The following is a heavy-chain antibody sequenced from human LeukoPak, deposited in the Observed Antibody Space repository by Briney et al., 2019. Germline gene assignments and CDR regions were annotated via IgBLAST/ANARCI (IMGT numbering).Heavy chain of an antibody. Sequence: ASVKVSCKASGYTFTSYYMHWVRQAPGQGLEWMGIINPSGGSTSYAQKFQGRVTMTRDTSTSTVYMEPSSLRSEDTAVYYCARFSSGWTSYNWFDPWGQGTLVTVSS. CDR1: GYTFTSYY. D-gene: IGHD6-19*01. CDR2: INPSGGST. V-gene: IGHV1-46*01. J-gene: IGHJ5*02. CDR3: ARFSSGWTSYNWFDP.